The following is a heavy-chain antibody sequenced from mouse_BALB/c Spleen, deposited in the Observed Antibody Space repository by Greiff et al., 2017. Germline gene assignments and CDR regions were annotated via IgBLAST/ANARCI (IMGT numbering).Heavy chain of an antibody. V-gene: IGHV7-3*02. J-gene: IGHJ3*01. D-gene: IGHD1-1*01. CDR3: ARGDDGSSSFAY. CDR1: GFTFTDYY. CDR2: IRNKANGYTT. Sequence: EVMLVESGGGLVQPGGSLRLSCATSGFTFTDYYMSWVRQPPGKALEWLGFIRNKANGYTTEYSASVKGRFTISRDNSQSILYLQMNTLRAEDSATYYCARGDDGSSSFAYWGQGTLVTVSA.